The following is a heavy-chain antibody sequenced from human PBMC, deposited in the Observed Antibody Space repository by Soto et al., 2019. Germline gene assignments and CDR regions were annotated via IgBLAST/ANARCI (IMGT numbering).Heavy chain of an antibody. D-gene: IGHD5-18*01. CDR1: GGTFSSYA. V-gene: IGHV1-69*06. CDR3: ARDRRGYSYGPFDY. CDR2: IIPIFGTA. J-gene: IGHJ4*02. Sequence: SVKVSCKASGGTFSSYAISWVRQAPGQGLEWMGGIIPIFGTANYAQKFQGRVTITADKSTSTAYMELSSLRSEDTAVYYCARDRRGYSYGPFDYWGQGTLVTVSS.